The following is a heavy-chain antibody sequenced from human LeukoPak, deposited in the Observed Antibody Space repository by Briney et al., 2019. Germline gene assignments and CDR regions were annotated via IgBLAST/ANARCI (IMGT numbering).Heavy chain of an antibody. V-gene: IGHV3-48*03. D-gene: IGHD3-3*01. CDR3: AREQLEYYDAFDT. J-gene: IGHJ3*02. CDR1: GFTFSSYE. Sequence: GGSLRLSCAASGFTFSSYEMNWVRQAPGKGLEWVSYISSSGSTTYYADSVKGRFTISRDNAKNSLYLQMNSLRAEDTALYYCAREQLEYYDAFDTWGQGTMVTVSS. CDR2: ISSSGSTT.